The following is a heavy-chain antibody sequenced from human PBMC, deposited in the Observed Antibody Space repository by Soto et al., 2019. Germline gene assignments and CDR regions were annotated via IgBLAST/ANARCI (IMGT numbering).Heavy chain of an antibody. CDR3: ALSRSGYRYGTFDY. J-gene: IGHJ4*02. CDR1: GGSISSGGYY. Sequence: PSETLSLTCTVSGGSISSGGYYWSWIRQHPGKGLEWIGYIYYSGSTYYNPSLKSRVTISVDTSKNQFSLKLSSVTAADTAVYYCALSRSGYRYGTFDYWGQGTLVTVSS. V-gene: IGHV4-31*03. CDR2: IYYSGST. D-gene: IGHD5-18*01.